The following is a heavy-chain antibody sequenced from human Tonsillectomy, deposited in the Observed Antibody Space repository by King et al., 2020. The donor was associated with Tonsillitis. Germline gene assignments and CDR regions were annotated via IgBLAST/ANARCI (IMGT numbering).Heavy chain of an antibody. V-gene: IGHV1-69-2*01. CDR3: ARSGTYTYGFDY. CDR2: IDPENSET. J-gene: IGHJ4*02. D-gene: IGHD5-18*01. CDR1: GYTFTDYY. Sequence: QLVQSGAEVKKPGNSVKISCKVSGYTFTDYYIHWVQQAPGKGVEWMGLIDPENSETMYAEKFQGRVTITADRSTDTAYMEVSSLISEDTALYFCARSGTYTYGFDYWGQGTLVTVSS.